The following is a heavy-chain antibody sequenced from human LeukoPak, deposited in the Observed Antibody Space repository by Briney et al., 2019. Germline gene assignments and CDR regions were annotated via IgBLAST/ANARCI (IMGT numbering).Heavy chain of an antibody. CDR1: GGSINGYY. CDR3: ARGIMTTVPTFDY. V-gene: IGHV4-59*01. Sequence: PSETLSLTCTVSGGSINGYYWSWIRQPSGKGLEWIGYVYYSASTNYNPSLKSRVTISVDTSKKKVSLRLNSLTAADTAVYYCARGIMTTVPTFDYWGQGTLVTVSS. CDR2: VYYSAST. J-gene: IGHJ4*02. D-gene: IGHD4-17*01.